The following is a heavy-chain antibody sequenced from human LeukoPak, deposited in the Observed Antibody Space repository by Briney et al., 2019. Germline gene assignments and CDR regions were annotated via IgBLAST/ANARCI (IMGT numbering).Heavy chain of an antibody. V-gene: IGHV3-23*01. CDR2: ISGSGTST. J-gene: IGHJ5*02. Sequence: PGGSLRLYCAASGFTFSNYAMSWVRQAPGKGLEWVSAISGSGTSTYYTDSVKGRFTISRDNSKNTLYLQMNSLRAEDTAVYYCAKRARFWELFLFGSHWRGFDPWGQGTLVTVSS. CDR3: AKRARFWELFLFGSHWRGFDP. D-gene: IGHD3-10*01. CDR1: GFTFSNYA.